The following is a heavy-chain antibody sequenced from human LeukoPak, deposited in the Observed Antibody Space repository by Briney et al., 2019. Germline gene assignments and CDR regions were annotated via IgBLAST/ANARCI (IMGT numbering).Heavy chain of an antibody. Sequence: TGGSLRLSCAAPGFTFSSYGMHWVRQAPGKGLEWVAFIRYDGSNKYYADSVKGRFTISRDNSKNTLYLQMNSLRAEDTAVYYCAKSQRNYDILTGSDYWGQGTLVTVSS. V-gene: IGHV3-30*02. CDR1: GFTFSSYG. CDR3: AKSQRNYDILTGSDY. D-gene: IGHD3-9*01. J-gene: IGHJ4*02. CDR2: IRYDGSNK.